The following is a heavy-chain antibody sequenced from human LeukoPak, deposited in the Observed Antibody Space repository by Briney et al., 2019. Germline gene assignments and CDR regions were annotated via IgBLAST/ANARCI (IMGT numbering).Heavy chain of an antibody. Sequence: SETLSLTCNVSGVSINIYYWSWLRQTPGKGLEWIGRSHGSGSTNYNPSLKNRATISIDKSKNHLSLSLRSVTAADTALYFCARDGGYDSGVFDFWGQGTLVTVSS. J-gene: IGHJ4*02. CDR3: ARDGGYDSGVFDF. D-gene: IGHD3-22*01. CDR1: GVSINIYY. V-gene: IGHV4-4*07. CDR2: SHGSGST.